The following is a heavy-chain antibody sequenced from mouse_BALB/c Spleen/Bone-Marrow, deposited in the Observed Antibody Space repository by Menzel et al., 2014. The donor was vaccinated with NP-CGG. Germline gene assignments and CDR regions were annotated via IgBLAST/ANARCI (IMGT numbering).Heavy chain of an antibody. CDR2: IYPSDSYS. V-gene: IGHV1-69*02. J-gene: IGHJ4*01. CDR3: TRRDRYDYYGVDY. CDR1: GYTFTNYW. D-gene: IGHD2-14*01. Sequence: QVQLQQSGAELVRPGASVKVSCKASGYTFTNYWINWVRQRPGQGLEWIGNIYPSDSYSNYNQKFKDKATLTVDKSSSTAYMQLSCPTSEDSAVYYCTRRDRYDYYGVDYWGQGTSVTVSS.